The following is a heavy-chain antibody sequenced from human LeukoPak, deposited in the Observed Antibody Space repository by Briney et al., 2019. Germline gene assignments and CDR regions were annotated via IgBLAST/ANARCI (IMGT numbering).Heavy chain of an antibody. Sequence: GGSLRLSCAASRFTFSSYWMNWARQAPGKGLEWVASINHNGNVNYYVDSVKGRITISRDNAKNSLYLQMSNLRAEDTAVYFCARGGGLDVWGQGATVTVSS. CDR2: INHNGNVN. CDR1: RFTFSSYW. V-gene: IGHV3-7*03. J-gene: IGHJ6*02. CDR3: ARGGGLDV. D-gene: IGHD3-16*01.